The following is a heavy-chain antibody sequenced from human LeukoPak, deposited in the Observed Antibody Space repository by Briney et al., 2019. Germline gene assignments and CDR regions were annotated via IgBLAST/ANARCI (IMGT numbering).Heavy chain of an antibody. J-gene: IGHJ4*02. V-gene: IGHV1-8*01. Sequence: GASVKVSCKASGYTFTNYYMHWVRQAPGQGLEWMGWMNPNSGKTGYAQKLQGRVTMTMNTSISTAYMELSSLRSEDTAVYYCATCSVGARKRDDFWGQGTLVTVSS. CDR3: ATCSVGARKRDDF. D-gene: IGHD2-15*01. CDR2: MNPNSGKT. CDR1: GYTFTNYY.